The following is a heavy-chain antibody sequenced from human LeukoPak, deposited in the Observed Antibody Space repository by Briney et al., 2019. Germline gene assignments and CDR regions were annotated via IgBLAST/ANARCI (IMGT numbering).Heavy chain of an antibody. CDR3: ARVRGAGLQYYYMDV. CDR1: GFIFSRYW. J-gene: IGHJ6*03. Sequence: GGSLSLSCAASGFIFSRYWMSWVRQAPGKGLEWVANINQDGSEKNYVDSVKGRFTISRDNAKNALYLQLNSLRAEDTAVYYCARVRGAGLQYYYMDVWGKGTTVTVSS. D-gene: IGHD1-26*01. CDR2: INQDGSEK. V-gene: IGHV3-7*01.